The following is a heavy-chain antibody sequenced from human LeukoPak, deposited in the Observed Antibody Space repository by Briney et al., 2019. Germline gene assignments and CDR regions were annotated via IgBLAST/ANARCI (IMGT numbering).Heavy chain of an antibody. V-gene: IGHV3-48*03. CDR2: ISSSGSTI. J-gene: IGHJ6*03. Sequence: GGSLRLSCATSGFTFSSYDMNWVRQAPGKGLEWISYISSSGSTIYYADSVKGRFTISRDDAKSSLYLQMNSLRAEDTAVYYCAKRVRGAFRDYYYMDVWGKGTTVTISS. D-gene: IGHD3-10*01. CDR1: GFTFSSYD. CDR3: AKRVRGAFRDYYYMDV.